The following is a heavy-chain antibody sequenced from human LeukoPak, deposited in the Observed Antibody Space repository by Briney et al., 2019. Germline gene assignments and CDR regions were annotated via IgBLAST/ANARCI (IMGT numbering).Heavy chain of an antibody. V-gene: IGHV1-69*04. J-gene: IGHJ3*01. Sequence: ASVKVSCKSSGCSFSIYAISWVRQAPGQGLEWMGRIIPILGIANYAQKFPVRVTITAAKSTSTAYLELSSLSFEDTAVYYCARDPRITVKSDNVFDFWGQGTMVTVSS. D-gene: IGHD1-20*01. CDR3: ARDPRITVKSDNVFDF. CDR1: GCSFSIYA. CDR2: IIPILGIA.